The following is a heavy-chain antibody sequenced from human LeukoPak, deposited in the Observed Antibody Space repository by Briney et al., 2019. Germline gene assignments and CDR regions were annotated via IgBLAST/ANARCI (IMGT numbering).Heavy chain of an antibody. CDR3: ARKRVSSFDP. CDR1: GGSISSYY. V-gene: IGHV4-59*01. Sequence: PSETLSLTCTVSGGSISSYYWSWIRQPPGKGLEWIGYIYYSGSTNYNPSLKSRVTISVDTSKNQFSLKLSSVTAADTAVYYCARKRVSSFDPWGQGTLVTVSS. J-gene: IGHJ5*02. CDR2: IYYSGST. D-gene: IGHD6-13*01.